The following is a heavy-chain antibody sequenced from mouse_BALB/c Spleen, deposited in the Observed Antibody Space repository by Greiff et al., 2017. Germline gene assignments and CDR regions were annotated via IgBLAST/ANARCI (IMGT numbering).Heavy chain of an antibody. CDR3: ARGLRGSYFDY. CDR1: GFNIKDTY. J-gene: IGHJ2*01. V-gene: IGHV14-3*02. CDR2: IDPANGNT. D-gene: IGHD2-4*01. Sequence: VQLQQSGAELVKPGASVKLSCTASGFNIKDTYMHWVKQRPEQGLEWIGRIDPANGNTKYDPKFQGKATITADTSSNTAYLQLSSLTSEDTAVYYCARGLRGSYFDYWGQGTTRTVSS.